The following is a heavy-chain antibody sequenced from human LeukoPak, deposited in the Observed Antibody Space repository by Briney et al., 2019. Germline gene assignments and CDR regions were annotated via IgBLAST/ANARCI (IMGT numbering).Heavy chain of an antibody. CDR2: ISAHNGNT. CDR3: ARMISKEDYMDV. J-gene: IGHJ6*03. V-gene: IGHV1-18*01. D-gene: IGHD3-22*01. Sequence: ASVKVSCKASGYTFTSYGISWVRQAPGQGLEWMGWISAHNGNTHYAQKLQGRVTMTTDTSTSTAYMELRSLRSDDTAVYYCARMISKEDYMDVWGKGTTVTVSS. CDR1: GYTFTSYG.